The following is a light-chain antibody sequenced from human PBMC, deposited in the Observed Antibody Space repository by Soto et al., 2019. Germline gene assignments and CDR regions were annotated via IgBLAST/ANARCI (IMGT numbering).Light chain of an antibody. V-gene: IGKV1-8*01. Sequence: AIRMTQSPSSFSASTGDRVTITCRASQGISSYLAWYQQKPGKAPKLLIYAASTLQSGVPSRFSGSGSGTDFPLTISWLQSEGFATYYFQQYYSYAWTFGQGTKVEIK. CDR3: QQYYSYAWT. CDR2: AAS. J-gene: IGKJ1*01. CDR1: QGISSY.